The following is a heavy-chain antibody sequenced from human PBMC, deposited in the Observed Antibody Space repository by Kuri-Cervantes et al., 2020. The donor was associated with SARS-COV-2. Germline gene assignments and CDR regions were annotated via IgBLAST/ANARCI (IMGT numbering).Heavy chain of an antibody. J-gene: IGHJ6*03. CDR3: ASEEIVAVRGKNYYYYYMDV. CDR2: IIPVLGTT. CDR1: GGTFSTDG. D-gene: IGHD3-22*01. V-gene: IGHV1-69*11. Sequence: SVKVSCKASGGTFSTDGITWVRQAPGQGLEWTGTIIPVLGTTTYSQKFQGRVTITADESTSAAYMELSSLRSEDTAVYYCASEEIVAVRGKNYYYYYMDVWGKGTTVTVSS.